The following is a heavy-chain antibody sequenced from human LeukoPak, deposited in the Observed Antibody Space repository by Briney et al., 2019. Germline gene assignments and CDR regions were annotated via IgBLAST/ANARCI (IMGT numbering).Heavy chain of an antibody. CDR3: AKDLTMIVVVTERTPDY. Sequence: PGGSLRLSCAASGFTFNSYAMSRVRQAPGKGLEWVSAISGSGGSTYYADSVRGRFTISRDNSKNTLYLQMNSLRAEDTAVYYCAKDLTMIVVVTERTPDYWGQGTLVTVSS. CDR2: ISGSGGST. V-gene: IGHV3-23*01. J-gene: IGHJ4*02. D-gene: IGHD3-22*01. CDR1: GFTFNSYA.